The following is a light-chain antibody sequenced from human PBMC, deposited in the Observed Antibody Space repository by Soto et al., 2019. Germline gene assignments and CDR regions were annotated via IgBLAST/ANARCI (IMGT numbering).Light chain of an antibody. CDR3: CSYTSSTVV. CDR2: EVS. CDR1: SSDVGGYKY. Sequence: QSALTQPASVSGSPGQSITISCTGTSSDVGGYKYVSWYQQHPGKAPKLMIYEVSNRPSGASNRFSGSKSGNTASLTISGLRAEDEADYYCCSYTSSTVVFGGGTKLTVL. V-gene: IGLV2-14*01. J-gene: IGLJ2*01.